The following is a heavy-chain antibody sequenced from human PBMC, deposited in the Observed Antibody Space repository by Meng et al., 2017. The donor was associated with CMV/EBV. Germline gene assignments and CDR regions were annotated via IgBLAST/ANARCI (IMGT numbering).Heavy chain of an antibody. D-gene: IGHD3-16*01. Sequence: GGSLRLSCAASGFTFSTYAMSWVRQAPGKGLGWVSAIDNSGGSTYYADSVKGRFTISRDNSKNSLYLQMNSLRAEDTAVYYCARDLRVVLGQYNWFDPWGQGTLVTVSS. V-gene: IGHV3-23*01. CDR3: ARDLRVVLGQYNWFDP. CDR2: IDNSGGST. CDR1: GFTFSTYA. J-gene: IGHJ5*02.